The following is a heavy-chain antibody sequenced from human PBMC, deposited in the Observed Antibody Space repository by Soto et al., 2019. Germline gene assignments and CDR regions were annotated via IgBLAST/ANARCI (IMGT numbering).Heavy chain of an antibody. Sequence: SQTLSLTCAISGDSVSSNSAAWNWIRQSPSRSLEWLGMTYYRSKWYNDYAVSVKSRITINPDTSKNQFSLQLNSVTPEDTAVYYCARDDRFDNAPGATRGLHYFDYWGQGTLVTVSS. CDR3: ARDDRFDNAPGATRGLHYFDY. CDR2: TYYRSKWYN. D-gene: IGHD1-26*01. J-gene: IGHJ4*02. CDR1: GDSVSSNSAA. V-gene: IGHV6-1*01.